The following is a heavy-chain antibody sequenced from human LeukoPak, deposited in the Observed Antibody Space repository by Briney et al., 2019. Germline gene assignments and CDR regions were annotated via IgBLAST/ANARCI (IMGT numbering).Heavy chain of an antibody. CDR2: IYSGGST. Sequence: GGSLRLSCAASGFTVSSNYMSWVRQAPGKGLEWVSVIYSGGSTYYADPVKGRFTISRDNSKNTLYLQMNSLRAEDTAVYYCARDQGIVVVVAATRGGWFDPWGQGTLVTVSS. CDR1: GFTVSSNY. V-gene: IGHV3-66*01. J-gene: IGHJ5*02. D-gene: IGHD2-15*01. CDR3: ARDQGIVVVVAATRGGWFDP.